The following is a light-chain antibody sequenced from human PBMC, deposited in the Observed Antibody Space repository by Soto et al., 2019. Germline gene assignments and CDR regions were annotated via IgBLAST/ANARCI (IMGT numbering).Light chain of an antibody. Sequence: EIVLTQSPGSLSLSPGERATLSCRASQSLRNNYLAWYQQKPGQTPRLLIHSASSRATGIPDRFSGSGSGTDFTLTISRLEPEDFAVYYCQQFNNSPLTFGGGTKVEIK. V-gene: IGKV3-20*01. CDR3: QQFNNSPLT. CDR2: SAS. CDR1: QSLRNNY. J-gene: IGKJ4*01.